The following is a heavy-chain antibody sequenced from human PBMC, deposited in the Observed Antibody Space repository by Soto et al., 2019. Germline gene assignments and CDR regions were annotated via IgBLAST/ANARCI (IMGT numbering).Heavy chain of an antibody. Sequence: ASVKVSCKTSGYTFSSYAMHWVRQAPGQRLEWMGWINAGNGNTKYAQKLQGRVTMTTDTSTSTAYMELRSLRSDDTAVYYCAREFKGPLDYCFDYWGQGTLVTVSS. D-gene: IGHD2-15*01. CDR2: INAGNGNT. CDR1: GYTFSSYA. V-gene: IGHV1-3*01. J-gene: IGHJ4*02. CDR3: AREFKGPLDYCFDY.